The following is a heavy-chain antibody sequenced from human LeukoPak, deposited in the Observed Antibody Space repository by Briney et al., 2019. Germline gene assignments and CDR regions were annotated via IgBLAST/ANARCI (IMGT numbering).Heavy chain of an antibody. CDR3: AREHPRITIFGVVPKDAFDI. CDR1: GGSISSYY. CDR2: IYYSGST. D-gene: IGHD3-3*01. Sequence: PSETLSLTCTVSGGSISSYYWSWIRQPPGKGLEWIGYIYYSGSTNYNPSLKSRVTISVDTSKNQFSLKLSSVTAADTAVYYCAREHPRITIFGVVPKDAFDIWGQGTMVTVSS. J-gene: IGHJ3*02. V-gene: IGHV4-59*12.